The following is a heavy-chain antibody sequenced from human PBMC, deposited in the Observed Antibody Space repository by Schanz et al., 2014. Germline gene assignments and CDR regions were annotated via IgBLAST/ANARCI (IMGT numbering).Heavy chain of an antibody. CDR1: GFTFGDYA. J-gene: IGHJ4*02. CDR2: ISWDGATI. CDR3: AKDGIMVQGVIWERYFDS. Sequence: EVFLVESGGAVVQPGGSLRISCAASGFTFGDYAMHWVRQAPGKGLEWVSMISWDGATIKYADSVKGRFTISRDNAKNSLYLQMNSLRAEDTALYYCAKDGIMVQGVIWERYFDSWGQGTLVTVSS. D-gene: IGHD3-10*01. V-gene: IGHV3-43D*03.